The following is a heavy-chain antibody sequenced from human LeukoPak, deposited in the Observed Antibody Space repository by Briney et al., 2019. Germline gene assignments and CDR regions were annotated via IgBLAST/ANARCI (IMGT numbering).Heavy chain of an antibody. D-gene: IGHD3-16*01. J-gene: IGHJ6*02. CDR3: ATYTHWVAGDV. Sequence: GGSLKLSCAASGFTFSDSWMSWVRQAPGKGLEWVANMNQDGSAKGYVDSVKGRFTISRDNARNSLYLQMSSLRPEDTAVYYCATYTHWVAGDVWGRGPLSPSP. V-gene: IGHV3-7*01. CDR1: GFTFSDSW. CDR2: MNQDGSAK.